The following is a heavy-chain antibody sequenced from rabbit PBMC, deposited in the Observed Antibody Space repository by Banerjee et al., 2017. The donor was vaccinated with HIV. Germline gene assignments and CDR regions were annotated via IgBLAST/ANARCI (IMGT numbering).Heavy chain of an antibody. J-gene: IGHJ4*01. CDR3: ARSYSTAWGEYNL. D-gene: IGHD4-1*01. CDR1: GFSFSSSYW. V-gene: IGHV1S45*01. CDR2: IYTGSGSS. Sequence: QEQLVESGGGLVQPEGSLTLTCTASGFSFSSSYWICWVRQAPGKGLELIACIYTGSGSSYHASWAKGRFTISKTSSTTVTLQMTSLTVADTATYFCARSYSTAWGEYNLWGPGTLVTVS.